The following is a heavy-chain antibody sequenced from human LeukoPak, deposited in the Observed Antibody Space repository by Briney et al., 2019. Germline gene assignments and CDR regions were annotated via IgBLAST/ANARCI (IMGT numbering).Heavy chain of an antibody. J-gene: IGHJ4*02. CDR3: AASTGNKDFDD. CDR1: GVTASSKY. D-gene: IGHD2-8*02. V-gene: IGHV3-66*02. CDR2: IYSGGSI. Sequence: GGSLRLSCAVSGVTASSKYMSWVRQAPGKGLEWVSVIYSGGSIYYADFVKGRFTISRDNSRNTLYLQMNSLRAEDTALYYCAASTGNKDFDDWGQGTLVTVSS.